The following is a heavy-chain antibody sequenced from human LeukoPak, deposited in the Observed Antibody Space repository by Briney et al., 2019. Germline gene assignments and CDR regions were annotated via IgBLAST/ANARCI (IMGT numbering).Heavy chain of an antibody. J-gene: IGHJ4*02. V-gene: IGHV3-66*01. CDR2: IYGGVNT. CDR1: GFTVSSNY. CDR3: AKSPKTGFLFDY. Sequence: GGSLRLSCAASGFTVSSNYMSWVRQAPGKGLEWVSVIYGGVNTVYADSVQGRFTISRDNSKNTLYLQMNSLRAEDTAVYYCAKSPKTGFLFDYWGKGTLVTVSS. D-gene: IGHD1-1*01.